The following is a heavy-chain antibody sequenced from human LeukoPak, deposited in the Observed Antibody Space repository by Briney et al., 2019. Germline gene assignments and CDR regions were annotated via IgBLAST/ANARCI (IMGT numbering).Heavy chain of an antibody. V-gene: IGHV3-23*01. D-gene: IGHD3-9*01. J-gene: IGHJ4*02. CDR3: AKVFYDILTGYHLPLDY. CDR2: ISGSGGST. CDR1: GFTFSSYA. Sequence: GGCLRLSYAAPGFTFSSYAMSWVGQAPGKGLEWVSAISGSGGSTYYADSVKGRFTISRDNSKNTLYLQMNSLRAEDTAVYYCAKVFYDILTGYHLPLDYWGQGTLVTVSS.